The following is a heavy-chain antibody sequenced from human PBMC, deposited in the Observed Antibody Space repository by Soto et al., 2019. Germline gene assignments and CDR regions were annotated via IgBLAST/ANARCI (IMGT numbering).Heavy chain of an antibody. V-gene: IGHV4-30-2*01. CDR1: GGSISSGGYS. J-gene: IGHJ4*02. CDR2: IYHSGST. Sequence: PSETLSFTCAVSGGSISSGGYSWSWIRQPPGKGLEWIGYIYHSGSTYYNPSLKSRVTISVDRSKNQFSLKLSSVTAADTAVYYCARHGLNGSGSCPYDYWGQGPLVTVSS. CDR3: ARHGLNGSGSCPYDY. D-gene: IGHD3-10*01.